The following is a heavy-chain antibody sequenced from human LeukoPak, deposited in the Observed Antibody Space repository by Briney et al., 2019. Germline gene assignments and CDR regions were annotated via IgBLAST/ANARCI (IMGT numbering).Heavy chain of an antibody. CDR3: ARVGAYCGGDCYSRIDY. CDR1: GGSISSGGHP. Sequence: SETLSLTCIVSGGSISSGGHPWSWIRQSPGKGLEWIGYIYDSGSTFYNPSLKSRVTMSIDRSNNQFSLKLSSVTAADTAVYYCARVGAYCGGDCYSRIDYWGQGTLVTVSS. V-gene: IGHV4-30-2*06. D-gene: IGHD2-21*02. CDR2: IYDSGST. J-gene: IGHJ4*02.